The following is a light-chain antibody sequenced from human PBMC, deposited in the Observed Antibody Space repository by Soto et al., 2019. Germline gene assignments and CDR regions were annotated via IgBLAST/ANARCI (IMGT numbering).Light chain of an antibody. Sequence: EIVLTQSPGTLSLSPGERATLSCRASQSVSDNYLAWYQRKPGQAPRLLIYGASSRASGIPDRFSGSGSGTDFTLTISRLEPEDFAVFYCQQRSNWPPTFGQGTKVEIK. CDR3: QQRSNWPPT. CDR2: GAS. V-gene: IGKV3D-20*02. J-gene: IGKJ1*01. CDR1: QSVSDNY.